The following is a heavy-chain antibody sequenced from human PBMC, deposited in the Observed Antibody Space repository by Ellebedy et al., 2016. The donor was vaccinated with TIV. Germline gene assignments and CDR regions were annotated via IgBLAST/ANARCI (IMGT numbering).Heavy chain of an antibody. CDR1: GFTFSTSW. V-gene: IGHV3-7*01. J-gene: IGHJ4*02. CDR2: MNGDGNER. CDR3: ARDLYSSSSGY. Sequence: PGGSLRLSCAVSGFTFSTSWMSWVRQAPGQGLEWVANMNGDGNERYYVDSVEGRFTISRDNAKNSLYLQMTSLTDEDTAVYYCARDLYSSSSGYWGQGTLVTVSS. D-gene: IGHD6-13*01.